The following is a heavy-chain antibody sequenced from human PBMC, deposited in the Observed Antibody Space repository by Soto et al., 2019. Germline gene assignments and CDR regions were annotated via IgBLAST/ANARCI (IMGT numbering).Heavy chain of an antibody. J-gene: IGHJ4*02. CDR2: ITGSGDKA. CDR3: ALSGVGGSDY. V-gene: IGHV3-23*01. D-gene: IGHD3-10*01. Sequence: EVQLLESGGDLVQPGGSLRLSCAASGLAFSSHAMSWVRRAPGKGLEWVSTITGSGDKAYYADSVKGRFTNSRDNSKNTLYLQMNSLRADDTAVYYCALSGVGGSDYWGQGTLVTVSS. CDR1: GLAFSSHA.